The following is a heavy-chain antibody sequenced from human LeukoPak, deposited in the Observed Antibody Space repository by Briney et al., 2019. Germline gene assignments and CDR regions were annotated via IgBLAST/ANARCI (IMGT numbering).Heavy chain of an antibody. D-gene: IGHD3-9*01. V-gene: IGHV3-23*01. J-gene: IGHJ4*02. CDR1: GFTFSSYA. CDR2: ISGSGGST. Sequence: PGGSLRLSCAASGFTFSSYAMSWVRQAPGKGLEWVSAISGSGGSTYYADSVKGRFTISRDNSKNTLYLQMNSLRAEDTAVYYCAKAHLYDILTGYYSPLDYWGQGTLVTVSS. CDR3: AKAHLYDILTGYYSPLDY.